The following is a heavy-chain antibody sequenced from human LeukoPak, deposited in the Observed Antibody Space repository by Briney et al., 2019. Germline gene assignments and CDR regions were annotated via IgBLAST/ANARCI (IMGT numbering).Heavy chain of an antibody. D-gene: IGHD4-17*01. J-gene: IGHJ6*03. V-gene: IGHV4-39*01. CDR3: ARLVYGDYPAYYYYYYMDV. CDR2: IYYSGST. Sequence: SETLSLTCSVSGGSISSSSYYWGWIRQPPGTGLEWIGSIYYSGSTYYNPSLKSRVTISVDTSKKKFSLKLSSVTAADTAVYYCARLVYGDYPAYYYYYYMDVWGKGTTVTISS. CDR1: GGSISSSSYY.